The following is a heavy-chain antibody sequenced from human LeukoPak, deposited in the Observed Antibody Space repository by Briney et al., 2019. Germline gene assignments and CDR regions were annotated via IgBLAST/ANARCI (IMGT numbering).Heavy chain of an antibody. CDR2: ISYDGNNK. CDR3: ARDPNQAYYDFWSGYQKLNNWFDP. CDR1: GFTFSTYG. V-gene: IGHV3-30*03. J-gene: IGHJ5*02. Sequence: PGGSLRLSCAASGFTFSTYGMHWVRQAPGKGLEWVAVISYDGNNKYYADSVKGRFTISRDNSKNTLYLQMNSLRAEDTAVYYCARDPNQAYYDFWSGYQKLNNWFDPWGQGTLVTVSS. D-gene: IGHD3-3*01.